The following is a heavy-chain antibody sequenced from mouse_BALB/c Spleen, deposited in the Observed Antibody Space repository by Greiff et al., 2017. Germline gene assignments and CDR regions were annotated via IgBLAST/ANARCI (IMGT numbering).Heavy chain of an antibody. J-gene: IGHJ3*01. CDR3: ARREVRGWFAY. Sequence: EVKLVESGGGLVKPGGSLKLSCAASGFTFSSYAMSWVRQTPEKRLEWVASISSGGSTYYPDTVKGRFTISRDNAKNTLYLQMSSLKSEDTAMYYCARREVRGWFAYWGQGTLVTVSA. D-gene: IGHD2-14*01. CDR2: ISSGGST. V-gene: IGHV5-6-5*01. CDR1: GFTFSSYA.